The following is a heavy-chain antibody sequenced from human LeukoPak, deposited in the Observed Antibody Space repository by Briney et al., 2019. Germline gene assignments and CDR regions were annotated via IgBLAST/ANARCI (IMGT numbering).Heavy chain of an antibody. CDR2: IHYSGST. Sequence: PSETLSLTCTVSGGSVSSGSYYWSWIRQPPGKGLEWIGYIHYSGSTIYNPSLTSRVTISVDTSKNRFSLKLSSVTAADTAVYYCARQMVTYDAFDIWGQGTMVTVSS. J-gene: IGHJ3*02. CDR1: GGSVSSGSYY. D-gene: IGHD5-18*01. CDR3: ARQMVTYDAFDI. V-gene: IGHV4-61*01.